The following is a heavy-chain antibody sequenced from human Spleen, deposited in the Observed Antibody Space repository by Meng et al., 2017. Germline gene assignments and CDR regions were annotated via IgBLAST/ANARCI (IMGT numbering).Heavy chain of an antibody. CDR1: GFTFSYYS. J-gene: IGHJ4*02. D-gene: IGHD4-23*01. CDR3: ARNYGGNSGGY. CDR2: ISSSSDFI. V-gene: IGHV3-21*01. Sequence: GESLKISCAASGFTFSYYSMNWVRQAPGKGLEWVSSISSSSDFISYADSVKGRFTISRDNAKNSLFLQMNSLRAEDTAVYYCARNYGGNSGGYWGQGTLVTGAS.